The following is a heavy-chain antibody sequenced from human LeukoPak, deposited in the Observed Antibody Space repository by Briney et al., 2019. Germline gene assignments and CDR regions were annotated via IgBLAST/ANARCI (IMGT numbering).Heavy chain of an antibody. Sequence: GGSLRLSCAASGFTFADYAMHWVRHPLGKGLEWVSGISWNSGNIGYAGSVKGRFTISRDNAKNSLYLQMNSLRAEDTALYYCAKGPPLRDYGMDVWGQGTTVTVSS. CDR2: ISWNSGNI. CDR1: GFTFADYA. V-gene: IGHV3-9*01. J-gene: IGHJ6*02. CDR3: AKGPPLRDYGMDV. D-gene: IGHD2-21*02.